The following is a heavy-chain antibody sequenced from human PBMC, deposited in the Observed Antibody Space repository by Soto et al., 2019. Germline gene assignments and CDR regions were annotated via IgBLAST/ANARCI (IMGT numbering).Heavy chain of an antibody. CDR2: INPNSGGT. CDR1: GYTFTGYY. J-gene: IGHJ4*02. D-gene: IGHD6-19*01. V-gene: IGHV1-2*04. Sequence: GASVKVSCKASGYTFTGYYMHWVRQAPGQGLEWMGWINPNSGGTNYAQKFQGWVTMTRDTSISTAYMELSRLRSDDTAVYYCARAGYSSGLEGFDYRGQGTLVTVSS. CDR3: ARAGYSSGLEGFDY.